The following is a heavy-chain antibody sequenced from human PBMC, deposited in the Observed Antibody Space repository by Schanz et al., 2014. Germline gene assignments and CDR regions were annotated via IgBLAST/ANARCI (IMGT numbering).Heavy chain of an antibody. CDR2: IIPILDKT. CDR3: ARGPSTGAFDI. CDR1: GGTFSSST. Sequence: QVQLVQSGAEVKKPGSSVKVSCKASGGTFSSSTLTWVRQAPGQGLEWMGRIIPILDKTNYAQKFQGRVTMTADKSTSTVYMEVSGLRSEDTAVYFCARGPSTGAFDIWGQWTWVTVSS. V-gene: IGHV1-69*08. J-gene: IGHJ3*02.